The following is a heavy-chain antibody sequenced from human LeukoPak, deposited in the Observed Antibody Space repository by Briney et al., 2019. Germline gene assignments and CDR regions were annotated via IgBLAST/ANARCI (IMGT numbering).Heavy chain of an antibody. D-gene: IGHD2-2*01. Sequence: GGSLRLSCAASGFTFSDYWMAWVRQAPGKGLEWVANIQQDGSGKYYVDSVKGRFTISRDNAKNSLSLQMNSLRAEDTAVYYCARHQAVTRYQLSRGGWFDPWGQGTLVTVFS. CDR2: IQQDGSGK. J-gene: IGHJ5*02. CDR1: GFTFSDYW. CDR3: ARHQAVTRYQLSRGGWFDP. V-gene: IGHV3-7*01.